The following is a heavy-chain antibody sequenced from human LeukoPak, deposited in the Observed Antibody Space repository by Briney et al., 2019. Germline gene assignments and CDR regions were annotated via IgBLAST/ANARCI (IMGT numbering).Heavy chain of an antibody. CDR2: IYPGDSDT. D-gene: IGHD5-18*01. CDR3: ARPSPSTWIQLWGPFDY. V-gene: IGHV5-51*01. Sequence: GESLKISCKGSGYSFTSNWIGWVRQMPGKGLEWMGIIYPGDSDTRYSPSFQGQVTISADKSISTAYLQWSSPRASDTAMYYCARPSPSTWIQLWGPFDYWGQGTLVTVSS. J-gene: IGHJ4*02. CDR1: GYSFTSNW.